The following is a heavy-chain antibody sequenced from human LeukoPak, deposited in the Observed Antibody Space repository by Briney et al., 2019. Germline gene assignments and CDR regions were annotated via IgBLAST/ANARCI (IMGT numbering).Heavy chain of an antibody. J-gene: IGHJ4*02. V-gene: IGHV3-23*01. CDR1: GFTFSSYA. Sequence: GGSLRLSCAASGFTFSSYAMNWVRQAPGKGLEWVSGISGSGGSTYYADSVKGRFTISRDNSKNTLYLQMNSLRAEDTAVYYCVKADGGYELLFDYWGQGALVTVSS. D-gene: IGHD5-12*01. CDR2: ISGSGGST. CDR3: VKADGGYELLFDY.